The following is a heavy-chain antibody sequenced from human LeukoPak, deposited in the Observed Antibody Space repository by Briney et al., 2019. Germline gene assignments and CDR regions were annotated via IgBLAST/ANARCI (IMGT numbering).Heavy chain of an antibody. D-gene: IGHD4-23*01. J-gene: IGHJ4*02. CDR3: ARGPVIPGYVEYFDY. CDR1: GGSISSYY. V-gene: IGHV4-59*01. Sequence: PSETLSLTCTVSGGSISSYYWSWIRQPPGKGLEWIGYIYYSGSTNYNPSLKSRVIISVDTSKNQFSLKLSSVTAADTAVYYCARGPVIPGYVEYFDYWGQGTLVTVSS. CDR2: IYYSGST.